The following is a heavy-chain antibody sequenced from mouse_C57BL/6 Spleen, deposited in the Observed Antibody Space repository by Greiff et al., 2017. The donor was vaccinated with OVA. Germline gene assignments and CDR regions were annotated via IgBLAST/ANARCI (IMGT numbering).Heavy chain of an antibody. CDR1: GFTFSDYY. CDR2: INYDGSST. V-gene: IGHV5-16*01. J-gene: IGHJ4*01. D-gene: IGHD1-1*01. Sequence: DVMLVESAGGLVQPGSSMKLSCTASGFTFSDYYMAWVRQVPEKGLEWVANINYDGSSTYYLDSLKSRFIISRDNAKNILYLQMSSLKSEDTATYYCARDDGSSLMDYWGQGTSVTVSS. CDR3: ARDDGSSLMDY.